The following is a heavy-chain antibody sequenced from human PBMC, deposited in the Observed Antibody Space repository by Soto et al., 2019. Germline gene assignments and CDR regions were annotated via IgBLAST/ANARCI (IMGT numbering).Heavy chain of an antibody. J-gene: IGHJ4*02. V-gene: IGHV5-51*01. D-gene: IGHD3-22*01. CDR1: GYSFNNYW. CDR3: ARQGYDSSGYFYPIDY. Sequence: PGESLKISCKGSGYSFNNYWIAWVRQMPGKGLEWMGIIYPAVPETKYSPPFQGQVTLSADKSSSIAYLQWSSLKASDTAIYYCARQGYDSSGYFYPIDYWGQGTLVTVSS. CDR2: IYPAVPET.